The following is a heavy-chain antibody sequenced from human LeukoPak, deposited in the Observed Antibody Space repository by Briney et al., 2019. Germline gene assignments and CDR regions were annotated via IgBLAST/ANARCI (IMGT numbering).Heavy chain of an antibody. J-gene: IGHJ5*02. Sequence: SETLSLTCSVFGGSINSGNNYWTWLRQSPGRGLEWIGFISYNGNTFYDPSLESRLTISFDTSRNHFSLKLTSVTAADTAVYYCARGSGSDPWPIFDPWGQGALVTVSS. D-gene: IGHD3-10*01. CDR2: ISYNGNT. CDR1: GGSINSGNNY. CDR3: ARGSGSDPWPIFDP. V-gene: IGHV4-30-4*01.